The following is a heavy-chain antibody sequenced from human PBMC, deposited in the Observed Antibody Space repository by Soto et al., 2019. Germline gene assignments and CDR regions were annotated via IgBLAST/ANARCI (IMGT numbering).Heavy chain of an antibody. V-gene: IGHV4-59*01. CDR2: IYYTGST. CDR1: SGSISTYY. J-gene: IGHJ6*03. CDR3: ARSSCSGGSCYDYMDV. Sequence: SETLSLTCTVSSGSISTYYWSWIRQPPGKGLEWIGYIYYTGSTNYNPSLKTRVAISIDTSKNQFSLKLSSVTAADTAVYYCARSSCSGGSCYDYMDVWGKGTTVTVSS. D-gene: IGHD2-15*01.